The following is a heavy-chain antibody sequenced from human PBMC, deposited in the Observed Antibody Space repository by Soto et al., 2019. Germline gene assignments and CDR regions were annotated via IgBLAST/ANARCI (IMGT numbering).Heavy chain of an antibody. CDR2: IYYSGST. J-gene: IGHJ4*02. CDR1: GGSISSSSYY. Sequence: QLQLQESGPGLVKPSETLSLTCTVSGGSISSSSYYWGWIRQPPGKGLEWIGSIYYSGSTYYNPSLKSRVTISVDTSKNQFSLKVSAVTAADTAVYYCATLWFGESPYWGQGTLVTVSS. V-gene: IGHV4-39*01. CDR3: ATLWFGESPY. D-gene: IGHD3-10*01.